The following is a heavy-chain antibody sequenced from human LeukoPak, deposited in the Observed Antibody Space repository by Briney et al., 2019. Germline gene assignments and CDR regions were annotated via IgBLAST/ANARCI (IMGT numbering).Heavy chain of an antibody. D-gene: IGHD3-10*01. CDR3: TTDSKSSGSYYVAFDI. CDR2: IKSKTDGGTT. CDR1: GFTFSNAW. J-gene: IGHJ3*02. V-gene: IGHV3-15*01. Sequence: GGSLRLSCAASGFTFSNAWMSWVRQAPGKGLEWVGRIKSKTDGGTTDYAAPVKGRFTISRDDSKNTPYLQMNSLKTEDTAVYYCTTDSKSSGSYYVAFDIWGQGTMVTVSS.